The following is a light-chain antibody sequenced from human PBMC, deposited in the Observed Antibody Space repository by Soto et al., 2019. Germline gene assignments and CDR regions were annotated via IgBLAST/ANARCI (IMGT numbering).Light chain of an antibody. Sequence: DIQMTQSPSSLSASVGDRVSVTCRASQSISTFLNWYQQRPGEAPKLLIYAASSLQSGVPSRFSGSGSGPDFTLTIGSLQPEDFATYYCQQSYTTPRTCGHGTKVEVK. J-gene: IGKJ1*01. V-gene: IGKV1-39*01. CDR1: QSISTF. CDR3: QQSYTTPRT. CDR2: AAS.